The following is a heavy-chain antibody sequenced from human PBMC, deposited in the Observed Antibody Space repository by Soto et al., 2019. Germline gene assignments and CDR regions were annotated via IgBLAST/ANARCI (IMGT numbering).Heavy chain of an antibody. CDR1: GYSFTKYG. D-gene: IGHD3-22*01. CDR2: SYPDDSDS. CDR3: ARREHNYDSSGYSRYYFDY. J-gene: IGHJ4*02. V-gene: IGHV5-51*03. Sequence: EVQLVQSGAEVKKPGESLKISCEGSGYSFTKYGIGWVRQMPGKGLEWMGNSYPDDSDSRYSPSFQGQVTISADKSISTAYLQWRSLKASDTAIYYCARREHNYDSSGYSRYYFDYWGQGTLVTVSS.